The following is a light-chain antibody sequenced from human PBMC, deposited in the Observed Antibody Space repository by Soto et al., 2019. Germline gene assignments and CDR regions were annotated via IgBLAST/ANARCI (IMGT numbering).Light chain of an antibody. V-gene: IGKV3-15*01. Sequence: EIVLTQSPATLSVSPGDRATLSCRASESVSTNLAWYQQRPGQAPSLLIYDASTRATGVPARFSGSGSGTEFTLSISSLQSEDFGVHSCQQYNRWPWTFGQGTKVEIK. CDR3: QQYNRWPWT. CDR1: ESVSTN. J-gene: IGKJ1*01. CDR2: DAS.